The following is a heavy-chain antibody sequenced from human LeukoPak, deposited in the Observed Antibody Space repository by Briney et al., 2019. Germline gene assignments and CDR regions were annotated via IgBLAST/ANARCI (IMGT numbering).Heavy chain of an antibody. CDR2: IRYDGSNK. J-gene: IGHJ3*02. CDR1: GFTFSSYS. CDR3: AKDRVQMGAFDI. D-gene: IGHD2-8*01. Sequence: PGGSLRLSCAASGFTFSSYSMNWVRQAPGKGLEWVAFIRYDGSNKYYADSVKGRFTISRDNSKNTLYLQMNSLRAEDTAVYYCAKDRVQMGAFDIWGQGTMVTVSS. V-gene: IGHV3-30*02.